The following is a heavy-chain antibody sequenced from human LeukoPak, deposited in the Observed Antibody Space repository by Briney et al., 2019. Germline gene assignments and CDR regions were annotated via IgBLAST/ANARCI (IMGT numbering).Heavy chain of an antibody. CDR3: ARGLVRGYSYGAEYYFYY. Sequence: SETLPHTCAVYGGSVSGYYWSWIRQPPGKGLEWIGEINHSGRTNYNPSLKSRVTISVDTPKNQFSLKLSSGTAADTAVYYCARGLVRGYSYGAEYYFYYWGQGTLVTVSS. CDR1: GGSVSGYY. J-gene: IGHJ4*02. V-gene: IGHV4-34*01. CDR2: INHSGRT. D-gene: IGHD5-18*01.